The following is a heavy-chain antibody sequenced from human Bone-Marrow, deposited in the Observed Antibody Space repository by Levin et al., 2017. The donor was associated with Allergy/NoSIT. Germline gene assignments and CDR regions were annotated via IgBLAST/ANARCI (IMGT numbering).Heavy chain of an antibody. CDR2: VYYGGST. Sequence: SETLSLSCTVSGGSISPYYWTWIRQPPGRGLEYIGYVYYGGSTNYNPSLKSRATISLGPSRDQFSLELTSVTAADTAIYYCARLAVYYYDRTGYYYVFDKWGQGTLVTVSS. J-gene: IGHJ4*02. D-gene: IGHD3-22*01. CDR1: GGSISPYY. CDR3: ARLAVYYYDRTGYYYVFDK. V-gene: IGHV4-59*12.